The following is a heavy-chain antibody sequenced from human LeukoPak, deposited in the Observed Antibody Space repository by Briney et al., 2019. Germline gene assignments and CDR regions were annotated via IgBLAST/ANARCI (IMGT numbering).Heavy chain of an antibody. Sequence: SQTLSLTCALSGDTVSSRSAWTWLRPSPSRGLEWLGMTFYWSTWKTDSAVSMSSRMTIIPDTSNTQFYLQLNSVTPEDTGVDVCARGRPSYCAMDVWGEGTAVTVSS. CDR2: TFYWSTWKT. J-gene: IGHJ6*04. CDR1: GDTVSSRSA. V-gene: IGHV6-1*01. CDR3: ARGRPSYCAMDV.